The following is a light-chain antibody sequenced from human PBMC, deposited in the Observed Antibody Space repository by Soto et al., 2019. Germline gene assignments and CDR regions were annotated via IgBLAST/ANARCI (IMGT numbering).Light chain of an antibody. V-gene: IGLV2-14*01. Sequence: QSALTQPASVSGSPGQSITISCTGTSSDVGGYNYVSWYQQHPGKAPKLMIYEVSNRPSGVSYRFSGSKSGNTASLTISGLQAEDEADYYCSSYSRSSTLFGGGTKLTVL. CDR3: SSYSRSSTL. CDR1: SSDVGGYNY. CDR2: EVS. J-gene: IGLJ2*01.